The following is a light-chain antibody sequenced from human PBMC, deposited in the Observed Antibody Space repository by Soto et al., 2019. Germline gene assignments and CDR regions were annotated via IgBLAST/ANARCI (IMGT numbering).Light chain of an antibody. CDR2: GAS. CDR1: QSVSSN. J-gene: IGKJ2*01. V-gene: IGKV3-15*01. Sequence: EIVMTQSPATLSVSPGERATLSCRASQSVSSNLAWYQQKPGQAPRLLIYGASTRATGIPARFSGSGSGTESTLTISSLQSEDFAVYYCQQYNNWPPPYTFGQGTKLEIK. CDR3: QQYNNWPPPYT.